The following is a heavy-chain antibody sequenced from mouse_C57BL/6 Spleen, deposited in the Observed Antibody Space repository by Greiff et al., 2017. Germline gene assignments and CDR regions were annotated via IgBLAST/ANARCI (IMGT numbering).Heavy chain of an antibody. Sequence: QVQLQQSGPELVKPGASVKISCKASGYAFSSSWMNWVKQRPGKGLEWIGRIYPGDGDTNYNGKFKGKATLTADKSSSTAYMQLSILTAEDSAVYFCARTGTDFDYWGQGTTLTVSS. CDR3: ARTGTDFDY. D-gene: IGHD4-1*01. CDR1: GYAFSSSW. V-gene: IGHV1-82*01. CDR2: IYPGDGDT. J-gene: IGHJ2*01.